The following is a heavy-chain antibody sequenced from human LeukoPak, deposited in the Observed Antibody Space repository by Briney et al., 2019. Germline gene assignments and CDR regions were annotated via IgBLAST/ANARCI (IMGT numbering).Heavy chain of an antibody. CDR2: IRGSGGST. V-gene: IGHV3-23*01. CDR3: AKASGQLVPNSFFDY. D-gene: IGHD6-6*01. CDR1: GFTFSSYA. Sequence: GGSLRLSCAASGFTFSSYAMSRVRQAPGKGLEWVSGIRGSGGSTYYADSVKGRFTISRDNSKNTLYLQMNSLRAEDTAVYYCAKASGQLVPNSFFDYWGQGTLVTVSS. J-gene: IGHJ4*02.